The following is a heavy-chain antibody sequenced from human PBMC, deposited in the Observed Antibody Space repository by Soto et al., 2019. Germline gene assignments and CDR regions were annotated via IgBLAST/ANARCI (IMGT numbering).Heavy chain of an antibody. D-gene: IGHD3-3*01. CDR1: GFTFSTYA. J-gene: IGHJ6*02. CDR2: ISESGDGT. V-gene: IGHV3-23*01. CDR3: AKNGDFWSWGMDV. Sequence: WGSLRLSCAASGFTFSTYAITLFRHSPWKGLEWVSLISESGDGTYYADSVKGRFTISRDNSQRTLNLQMNSLRAEDTAVYYCAKNGDFWSWGMDVWGQGTTVTVSS.